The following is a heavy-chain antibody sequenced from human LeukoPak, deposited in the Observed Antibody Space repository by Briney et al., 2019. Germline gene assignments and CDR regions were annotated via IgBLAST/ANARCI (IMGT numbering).Heavy chain of an antibody. Sequence: GESLKISCKGSGYKFTNYWIAWVRQMPGQGLEWLGIIYPGDSDTRYSPSFQGQVTISADKSISTAYLQWSSLKASDTAMYYCARVVSGWSDFDYWGQGTLVTVSS. CDR2: IYPGDSDT. D-gene: IGHD6-19*01. J-gene: IGHJ4*02. CDR3: ARVVSGWSDFDY. CDR1: GYKFTNYW. V-gene: IGHV5-51*01.